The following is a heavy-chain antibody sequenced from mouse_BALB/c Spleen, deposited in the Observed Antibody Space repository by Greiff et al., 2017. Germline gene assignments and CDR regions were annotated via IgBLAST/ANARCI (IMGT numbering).Heavy chain of an antibody. CDR1: GFTFSDYY. CDR3: ARDRNGNYPYWYFDV. D-gene: IGHD2-1*01. V-gene: IGHV5-4*02. J-gene: IGHJ1*01. CDR2: ISDGGSYT. Sequence: EVQGVESGGGLVKPGGSLKLSCAASGFTFSDYYMYWVRQTPEKRLEWVATISDGGSYTYYPDSVKGRFTISRDNAKNNLYLQMSSLKSEDTAMYYCARDRNGNYPYWYFDVWGAGTTVTVSS.